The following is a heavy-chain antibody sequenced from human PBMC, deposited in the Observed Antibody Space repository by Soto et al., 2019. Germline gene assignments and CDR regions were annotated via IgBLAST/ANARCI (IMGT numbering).Heavy chain of an antibody. Sequence: GGSLRLSCAASGFTFSTYWMNWVRQAPGKGLEWVANIKGDGNAKYYVDSMKDRFTISRDNAKNSLYLQMNSLRVEDTAVYYCARGTVAEPGTDYWGQGTLVTVSS. CDR1: GFTFSTYW. CDR3: ARGTVAEPGTDY. J-gene: IGHJ4*02. V-gene: IGHV3-7*01. CDR2: IKGDGNAK. D-gene: IGHD6-13*01.